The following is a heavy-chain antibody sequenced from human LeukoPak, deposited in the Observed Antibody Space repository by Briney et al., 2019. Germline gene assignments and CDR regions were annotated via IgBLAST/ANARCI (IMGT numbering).Heavy chain of an antibody. Sequence: EASVKVSCKASGYTFTSYYMHWVRQAPGQGLEWMGIINPSGGSTSYAQKFQGRVTMTRDTSTSTVYMELSSLRSEDTAVYYCARDLAYCGGDCYSDYYGMDVWGQGTTVTVSS. J-gene: IGHJ6*02. CDR3: ARDLAYCGGDCYSDYYGMDV. CDR1: GYTFTSYY. D-gene: IGHD2-21*02. V-gene: IGHV1-46*01. CDR2: INPSGGST.